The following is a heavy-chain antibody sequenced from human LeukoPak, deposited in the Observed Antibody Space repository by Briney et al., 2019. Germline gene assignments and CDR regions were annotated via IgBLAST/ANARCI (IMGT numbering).Heavy chain of an antibody. Sequence: PGGSLRLSCAASGFTFSSYGMHWVRQAPGKGLEWVAFIRYDGSNKYYADSVKGRFTISRDNSKNTLYLQMNSLRAEDTAVYYCAKELNDFWSGYGDAFDIWGQGTMVTVSS. V-gene: IGHV3-30*02. J-gene: IGHJ3*02. D-gene: IGHD3-3*01. CDR3: AKELNDFWSGYGDAFDI. CDR2: IRYDGSNK. CDR1: GFTFSSYG.